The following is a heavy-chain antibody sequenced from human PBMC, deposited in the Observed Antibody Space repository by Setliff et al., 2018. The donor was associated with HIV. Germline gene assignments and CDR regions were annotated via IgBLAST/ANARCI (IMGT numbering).Heavy chain of an antibody. CDR2: IYYSGST. D-gene: IGHD6-13*01. CDR3: AGSSSYSFDF. CDR1: GGSISSYY. Sequence: SETLSLTCTVSGGSISSYYWSWIRLPPGKGLEWIGYIYYSGSTNYNPSLKSRVTISVDTSRNQFSLKLSSVTAADTAVYYCAGSSSYSFDFWGQGTLVTVSS. V-gene: IGHV4-59*08. J-gene: IGHJ4*02.